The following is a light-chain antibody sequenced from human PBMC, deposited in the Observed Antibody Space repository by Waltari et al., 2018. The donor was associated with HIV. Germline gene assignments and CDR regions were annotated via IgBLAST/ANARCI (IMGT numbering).Light chain of an antibody. Sequence: SYVLTQPPSVSVAPGQTATITCGGNNIRAKNVHWSQQTPGQAPVLVVYYDTYRPSGIPERFSGSNSGNRATLTSSRVEDGDEADYYCQVWDGGSVHVIFGGGTKLTVL. CDR1: NIRAKN. J-gene: IGLJ2*01. CDR2: YDT. CDR3: QVWDGGSVHVI. V-gene: IGLV3-21*02.